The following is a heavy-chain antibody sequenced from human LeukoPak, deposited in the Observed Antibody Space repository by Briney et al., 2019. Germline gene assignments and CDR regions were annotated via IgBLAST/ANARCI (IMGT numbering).Heavy chain of an antibody. CDR2: IYSSGNT. Sequence: KSSETLSLTCTVSGGSISNYYWSWIRQPAGKGLEWIGRIYSSGNTKYNPSLKSRVTMSVDTSKNQFSLKLSSVTAADTAVYYCARDSGGYSYGDLDYWGQGTLVTVSS. J-gene: IGHJ4*02. CDR3: ARDSGGYSYGDLDY. CDR1: GGSISNYY. D-gene: IGHD5-18*01. V-gene: IGHV4-4*07.